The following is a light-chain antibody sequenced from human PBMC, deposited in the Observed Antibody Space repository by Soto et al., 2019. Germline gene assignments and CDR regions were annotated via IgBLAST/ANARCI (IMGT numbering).Light chain of an antibody. CDR2: LDSDGSH. CDR1: SGHSTYA. Sequence: QLVLTQSPSASASLGASVKLTCTLSSGHSTYAIAWHQQQPEKGPRYLMKLDSDGSHSTGDGIPDRFSGSSSGAERYLTIYRLQSEVGADYYCQTWATGPDWVFGGGTKLTVL. V-gene: IGLV4-69*01. CDR3: QTWATGPDWV. J-gene: IGLJ3*02.